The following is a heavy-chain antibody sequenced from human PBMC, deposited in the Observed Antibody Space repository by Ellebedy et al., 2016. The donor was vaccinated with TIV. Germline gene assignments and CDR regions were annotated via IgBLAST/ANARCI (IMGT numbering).Heavy chain of an antibody. CDR2: IHGDGSTT. CDR3: ARDKGPYSSVVDY. V-gene: IGHV3-74*01. D-gene: IGHD6-19*01. CDR1: GFTFSSYW. J-gene: IGHJ4*02. Sequence: GGSLRLSXAASGFTFSSYWMHWVRQGPGQGLVWVSRIHGDGSTTSYADSVKGRFTISRDNSKNTLYLQMNSLRAEDTAVYYCARDKGPYSSVVDYWGQGTLVTVSS.